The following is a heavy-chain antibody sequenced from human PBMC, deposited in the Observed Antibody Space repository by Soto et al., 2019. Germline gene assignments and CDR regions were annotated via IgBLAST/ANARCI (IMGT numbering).Heavy chain of an antibody. Sequence: SSETLSLTCTVSGGSISSYYWSWIRQPPGKGQGWIGYIYYSGSTNYNPSLKSRVTISVDASKNQFSLKLSSVTAADTAVYYCERTPPGIAVAGTLGAFDIWGQGTMVTVSS. D-gene: IGHD6-19*01. CDR2: IYYSGST. CDR1: GGSISSYY. CDR3: ERTPPGIAVAGTLGAFDI. V-gene: IGHV4-59*12. J-gene: IGHJ3*02.